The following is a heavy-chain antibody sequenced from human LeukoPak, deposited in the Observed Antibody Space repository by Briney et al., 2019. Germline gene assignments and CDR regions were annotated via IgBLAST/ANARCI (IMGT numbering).Heavy chain of an antibody. J-gene: IGHJ4*02. V-gene: IGHV3-21*05. CDR2: ISSSSYI. CDR3: ARDHSSSWSQFDY. Sequence: GGSLRLSCAASGFTFSSYSMNWVRQAPGKGLEWVSYISSSSYIYYADSVKGRFTISRDNAKNSLYLQMNSLRAEDTAVYYCARDHSSSWSQFDYWGQGTLVTVSS. CDR1: GFTFSSYS. D-gene: IGHD6-13*01.